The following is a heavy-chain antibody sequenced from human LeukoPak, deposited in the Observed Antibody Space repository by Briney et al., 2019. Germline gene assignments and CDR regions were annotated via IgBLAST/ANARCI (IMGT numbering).Heavy chain of an antibody. V-gene: IGHV3-9*01. CDR1: GFIFNNYA. CDR2: ISWNSGSI. CDR3: AKDNRRHYTSGPNPDSLH. D-gene: IGHD6-19*01. Sequence: GRSLRLSCAGSGFIFNNYAMHWVRQPPGKGLEWGSGISWNSGSIDYADSVKGRFTISRDNAKNSLYLQINSLRVEDTAFYYCAKDNRRHYTSGPNPDSLHWGQGALVTVSS. J-gene: IGHJ4*02.